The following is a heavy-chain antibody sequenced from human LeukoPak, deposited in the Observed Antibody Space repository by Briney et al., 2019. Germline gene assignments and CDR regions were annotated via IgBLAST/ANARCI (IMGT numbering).Heavy chain of an antibody. CDR1: GGSFSSYA. Sequence: GASVKVSCKASGGSFSSYALSWVRQAPGQGLEWMGGIIPLFGTANYAQKFQGRVTITADESTSTAYMELSSLRSEDTAVYYCARSRSYHESSEAFDYWGQGTLVTVSS. CDR3: ARSRSYHESSEAFDY. D-gene: IGHD3-22*01. V-gene: IGHV1-69*01. J-gene: IGHJ4*02. CDR2: IIPLFGTA.